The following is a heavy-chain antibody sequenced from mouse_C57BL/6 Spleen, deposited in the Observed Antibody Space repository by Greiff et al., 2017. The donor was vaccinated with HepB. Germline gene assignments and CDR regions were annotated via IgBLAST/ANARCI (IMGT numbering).Heavy chain of an antibody. Sequence: EVQGVESGGGLVQPRGSLSLSCAASGFTFTDYYMSWVRQPPGKALEWLGFIRNKANGYTTEYSASVKGRFTISRDNSQSILYLQMNALRAEDSATYYCARSKLAFDYWGQGTTLTVSS. CDR2: IRNKANGYTT. V-gene: IGHV7-3*01. D-gene: IGHD4-1*01. CDR1: GFTFTDYY. J-gene: IGHJ2*01. CDR3: ARSKLAFDY.